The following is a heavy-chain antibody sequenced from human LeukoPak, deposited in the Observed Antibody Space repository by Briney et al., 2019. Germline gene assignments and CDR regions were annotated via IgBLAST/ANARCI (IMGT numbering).Heavy chain of an antibody. V-gene: IGHV4-39*01. D-gene: IGHD3-9*01. CDR3: ARHTGYYLTDAFNM. J-gene: IGHJ3*02. Sequence: SETLSLTCTVSVASIISSTYYWGWIRQPPGKGLEWIGSIYYRGNTYYNPSLKSRVTISVDTSKNQFSLKLSSVTAADTAVYYCARHTGYYLTDAFNMWGQGTMVTVSS. CDR1: VASIISSTYY. CDR2: IYYRGNT.